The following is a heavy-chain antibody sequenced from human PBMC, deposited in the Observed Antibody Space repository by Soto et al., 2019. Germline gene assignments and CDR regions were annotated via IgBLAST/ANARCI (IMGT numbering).Heavy chain of an antibody. CDR3: AIKLMIAAAGTEAGIDP. Sequence: ASVKVSCKASGYTFTGYYMHWVRQATGQGLEWMGWINPNSGGTNYAQKFQGRVTMTRNTSISTAYMELSRLRSDDTAVYYCAIKLMIAAAGTEAGIDPWGQGTLVTVSS. V-gene: IGHV1-2*02. CDR2: INPNSGGT. D-gene: IGHD6-13*01. CDR1: GYTFTGYY. J-gene: IGHJ5*02.